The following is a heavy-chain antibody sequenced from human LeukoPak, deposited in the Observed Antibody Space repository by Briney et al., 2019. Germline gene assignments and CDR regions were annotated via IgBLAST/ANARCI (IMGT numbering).Heavy chain of an antibody. CDR1: GGSISSSHHS. Sequence: SETLSLTCAVSGGSISSSHHSWAWIRQPPGKGLEWIGSIYSSGSTYYSPSLRTRVTISVDTSKNQFSLKLSSVTAADTAVYYCARVIRTAGYYSNPKSGSFDLWGQGTLVTVSS. CDR2: IYSSGST. J-gene: IGHJ4*02. CDR3: ARVIRTAGYYSNPKSGSFDL. D-gene: IGHD3-9*01. V-gene: IGHV4-39*01.